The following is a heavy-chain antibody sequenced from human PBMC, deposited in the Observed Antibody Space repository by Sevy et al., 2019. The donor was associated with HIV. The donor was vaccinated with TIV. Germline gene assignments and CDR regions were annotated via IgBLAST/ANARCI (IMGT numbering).Heavy chain of an antibody. V-gene: IGHV3-9*01. Sequence: GGSLRLSCKTSGFTFDEHAMHWVRQGPGKGLEWVSGIRWSGDSVAYADSVQGRFTISRDNIKSSLSLQMDSLRPEDTAVYFCAKSKVASVYHYYGLDVWGQGTAVTVSS. CDR1: GFTFDEHA. CDR3: AKSKVASVYHYYGLDV. CDR2: IRWSGDSV. J-gene: IGHJ6*02.